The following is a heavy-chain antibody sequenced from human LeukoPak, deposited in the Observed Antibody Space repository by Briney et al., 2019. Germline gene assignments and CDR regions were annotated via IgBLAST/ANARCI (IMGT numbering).Heavy chain of an antibody. J-gene: IGHJ4*02. CDR3: ARDERILTGYPHY. CDR1: GFTFSSYS. V-gene: IGHV3-48*04. CDR2: ISSSGSTI. D-gene: IGHD3-9*01. Sequence: GGSLRLSCAASGFTFSSYSMNWVRQAPGKGLEWVSYISSSGSTIYYADSVKGRFTISRDNAKNSLYLQMNSLRAEDTAVYYCARDERILTGYPHYWGQGTLVTVSS.